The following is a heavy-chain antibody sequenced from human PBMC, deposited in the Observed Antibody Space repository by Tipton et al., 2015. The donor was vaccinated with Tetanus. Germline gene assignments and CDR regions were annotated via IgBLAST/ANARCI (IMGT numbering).Heavy chain of an antibody. J-gene: IGHJ4*02. D-gene: IGHD2-15*01. CDR3: ARDFLVGYCAGAGCYSEEY. V-gene: IGHV3-23*01. CDR2: ITESGGRT. Sequence: SLRLSCAASGFNYNSYAMNWVRQAPGKGLEWVSTITESGGRTYFADAGKGRFTVSRDNSRNTLSLKMNSLRAEDTAVYYCARDFLVGYCAGAGCYSEEYWGPGILVTVSS. CDR1: GFNYNSYA.